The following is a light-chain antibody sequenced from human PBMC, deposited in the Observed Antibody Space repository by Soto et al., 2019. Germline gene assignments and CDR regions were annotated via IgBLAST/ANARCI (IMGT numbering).Light chain of an antibody. Sequence: QSVLTQPPSASGSPGESVTISCTGTKNDIGVYDFVSWYQHHPGKAPRLIIYEVVQRPSGVPDRFSGSKSGNTASLTVSGLPAADEADYFCKSSAGTNNDVFGSGTKLTVL. CDR2: EVV. CDR1: KNDIGVYDF. V-gene: IGLV2-8*01. J-gene: IGLJ1*01. CDR3: KSSAGTNNDV.